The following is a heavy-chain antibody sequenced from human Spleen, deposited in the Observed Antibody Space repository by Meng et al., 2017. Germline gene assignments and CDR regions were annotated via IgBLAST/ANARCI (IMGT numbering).Heavy chain of an antibody. V-gene: IGHV3-53*05. J-gene: IGHJ4*02. D-gene: IGHD6-13*01. CDR3: ARESPPGIAAAGNDY. CDR2: IYSGGNT. Sequence: GESLKISCAASGFTVSHNYMSWVRQAPGKGLEWVSVIYSGGNTYYADSVKGRFTISRDNSKNTVFLQINSLRAEDTAVYYCARESPPGIAAAGNDYWGQGTLVTVSS. CDR1: GFTVSHNY.